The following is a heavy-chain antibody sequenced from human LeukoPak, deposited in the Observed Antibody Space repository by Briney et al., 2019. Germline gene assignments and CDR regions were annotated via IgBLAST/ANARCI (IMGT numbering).Heavy chain of an antibody. CDR3: AKDLYCSGGSCYSGSDY. Sequence: GGSLRLSCAASGFTFSSYGMSWVRQAPGKGLEWVSAISGSGGSTYYADSVKGRFTISRDNSKNTLYLQMNSLRAEDTAVYYCAKDLYCSGGSCYSGSDYWGQGTLVTVSS. V-gene: IGHV3-23*01. D-gene: IGHD2-15*01. CDR2: ISGSGGST. CDR1: GFTFSSYG. J-gene: IGHJ4*02.